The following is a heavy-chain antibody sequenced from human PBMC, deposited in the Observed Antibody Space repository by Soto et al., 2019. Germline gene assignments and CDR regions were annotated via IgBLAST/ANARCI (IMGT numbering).Heavy chain of an antibody. J-gene: IGHJ5*02. CDR3: ARDLRSWRYFHYLFDP. V-gene: IGHV1-69*05. CDR1: GGTFSSYA. Sequence: ASVKVSCKASGGTFSSYAISWVRQAPGQGLEWMGGIIPIFGTANYAQKFQGRVTMTTDTSTSTAYMELRSLRSDDTAVYYCARDLRSWRYFHYLFDPWGQGTLVTVSS. CDR2: IIPIFGTA. D-gene: IGHD3-3*01.